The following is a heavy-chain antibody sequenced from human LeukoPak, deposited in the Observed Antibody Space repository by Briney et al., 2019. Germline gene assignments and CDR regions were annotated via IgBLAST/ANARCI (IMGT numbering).Heavy chain of an antibody. CDR3: ARVSSYYDILTGVYDY. CDR1: GFTFSSYW. V-gene: IGHV3-7*01. D-gene: IGHD3-9*01. CDR2: IKQDGSEK. J-gene: IGHJ4*02. Sequence: PGRSLRLSCAASGFTFSSYWMSWVRQAPGKGLEWVANIKQDGSEKYYVDSVKGRFTISRDNAKNSLYLQMNSLRAEDTAVYYCARVSSYYDILTGVYDYWGQGTLVTVSS.